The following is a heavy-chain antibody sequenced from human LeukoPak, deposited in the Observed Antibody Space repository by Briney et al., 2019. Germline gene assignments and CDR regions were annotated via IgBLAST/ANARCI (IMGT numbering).Heavy chain of an antibody. V-gene: IGHV3-30-3*01. CDR2: ISYDGSNK. Sequence: GVSLRLSCAASGFTFSSYAMHWVRQAPGKGLEWVAVISYDGSNKYYADSVKGRFTISRDNSKNTLYLQMNSLRAEDTDVYYCARVSGAKTYYYDSSGYYGDAFDIWGQGTMVTVSS. D-gene: IGHD3-22*01. CDR1: GFTFSSYA. J-gene: IGHJ3*02. CDR3: ARVSGAKTYYYDSSGYYGDAFDI.